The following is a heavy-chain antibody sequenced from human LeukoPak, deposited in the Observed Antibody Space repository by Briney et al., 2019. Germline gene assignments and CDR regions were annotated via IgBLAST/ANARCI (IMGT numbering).Heavy chain of an antibody. D-gene: IGHD6-19*01. CDR3: AKDLTSGWYYFDY. Sequence: PGRSLRLSCAASGFTFSAYWVHWIRQAPGKGLEWVSCLKSDGISASYADSVKGRFTVSRDNARNTLFLQMNSLRAEDTAVYYCAKDLTSGWYYFDYWGQGTLVTVSS. CDR2: LKSDGISA. CDR1: GFTFSAYW. J-gene: IGHJ4*02. V-gene: IGHV3-74*01.